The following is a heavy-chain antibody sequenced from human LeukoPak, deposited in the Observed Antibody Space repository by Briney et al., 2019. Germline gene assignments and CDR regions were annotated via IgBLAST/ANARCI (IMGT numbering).Heavy chain of an antibody. CDR3: ARWELLDY. D-gene: IGHD1-26*01. CDR1: GSSISSYY. V-gene: IGHV4-59*01. J-gene: IGHJ4*02. Sequence: SETLSLTCTVSGSSISSYYWSWIRQPPGKGLEWIGYIYYSGSTNYNPSLKSRVTISVDTSKNQFSLKLSSVTAADTAVYYCARWELLDYWGQGTLVTVSS. CDR2: IYYSGST.